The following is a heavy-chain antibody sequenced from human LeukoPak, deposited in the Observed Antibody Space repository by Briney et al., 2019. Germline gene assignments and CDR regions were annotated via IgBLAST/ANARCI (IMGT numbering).Heavy chain of an antibody. D-gene: IGHD3-10*01. Sequence: GGSLRLSCAASGFTFSSYAMSWVRQAPGKGLEWVSGINWNAGSTGYADSVKGRFTISRDNAKNSLYLQMNSLRAEDTALYYCARGARGVSGYFFDCWGQGTLVTVSS. J-gene: IGHJ4*02. CDR1: GFTFSSYA. CDR2: INWNAGST. CDR3: ARGARGVSGYFFDC. V-gene: IGHV3-20*04.